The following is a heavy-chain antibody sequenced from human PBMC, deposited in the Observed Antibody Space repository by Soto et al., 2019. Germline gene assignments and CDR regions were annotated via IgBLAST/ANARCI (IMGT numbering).Heavy chain of an antibody. D-gene: IGHD3-3*01. CDR2: INHSGST. CDR3: ARGSLRFLEWLFSRYYYYGMDV. V-gene: IGHV4-34*01. CDR1: GGSFSGYY. Sequence: PXETLSLTCSVYGGSFSGYYWSWIRQPPGKGLDWIGEINHSGSTNYNPSLKSRVTISVDTSKNQFSLKLSSVTAADTAVYYCARGSLRFLEWLFSRYYYYGMDVWGQGATVTVSS. J-gene: IGHJ6*02.